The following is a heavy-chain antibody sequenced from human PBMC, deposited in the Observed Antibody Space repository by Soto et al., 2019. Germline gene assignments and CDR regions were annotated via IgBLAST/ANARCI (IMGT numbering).Heavy chain of an antibody. CDR2: ISWNSGSI. CDR3: AKDKSGSGSYYYYYAMDV. CDR1: GFRFADYA. D-gene: IGHD3-10*01. J-gene: IGHJ6*02. V-gene: IGHV3-9*01. Sequence: GGSLRLSCATSGFRFADYAMHWVRQAPGKGLKWVSGISWNSGSIGYADSVKGRFTISRDNAKNSLHLQMNSLRDEDTALYYCAKDKSGSGSYYYYYAMDVWGQGTTVTVSS.